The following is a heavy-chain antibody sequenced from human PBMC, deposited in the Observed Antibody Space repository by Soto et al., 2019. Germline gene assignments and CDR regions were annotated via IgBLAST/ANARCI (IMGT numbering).Heavy chain of an antibody. Sequence: EVQLVESGGGLVQPGRSLRLSCVASGFTADDYALHWVRQAPGKGLEWVSGISSNSDTIHYADSVKGRFTISRDNAKNSLFLPMNSLRPEDTAVYYCAKDMKWGGMTTIHYFDSWGQGTLVTVSS. CDR2: ISSNSDTI. V-gene: IGHV3-9*02. D-gene: IGHD4-17*01. J-gene: IGHJ4*02. CDR3: AKDMKWGGMTTIHYFDS. CDR1: GFTADDYA.